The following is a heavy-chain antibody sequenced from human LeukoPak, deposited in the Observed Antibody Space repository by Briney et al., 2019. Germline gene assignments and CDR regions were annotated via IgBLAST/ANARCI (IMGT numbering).Heavy chain of an antibody. Sequence: ASVKVSCKASGYTFTGYYMHWVRQAPGQGLEWMGWINPNSGGTNYAQKFQGRVTMTRDTSISTAYMELSRLRSEDTAVYYCARDSLLWFGELSKSSYYYYYMDVWGKGTTVTVSS. CDR3: ARDSLLWFGELSKSSYYYYYMDV. CDR2: INPNSGGT. J-gene: IGHJ6*03. V-gene: IGHV1-2*02. CDR1: GYTFTGYY. D-gene: IGHD3-10*01.